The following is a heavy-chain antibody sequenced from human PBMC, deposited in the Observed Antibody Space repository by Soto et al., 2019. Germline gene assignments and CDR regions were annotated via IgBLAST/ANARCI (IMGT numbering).Heavy chain of an antibody. V-gene: IGHV3-30*18. CDR3: AKDLRTTISDYGMDV. CDR1: GFTFGSHG. CDR2: ISYDETNE. J-gene: IGHJ6*02. Sequence: PWGSLRLSYVASGFTFGSHGMHWVRQAPGKGLEWVAVISYDETNEHYVDSVKGRFTISRDNSKSILYLQMNRLRPEDTAVYKCAKDLRTTISDYGMDVWDQGTTVTVSS.